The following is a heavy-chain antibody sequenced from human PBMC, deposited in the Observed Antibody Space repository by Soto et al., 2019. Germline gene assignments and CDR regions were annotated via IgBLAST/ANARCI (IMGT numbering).Heavy chain of an antibody. CDR1: GGSFSGYY. CDR2: INHSGST. CDR3: ARGGNIYCSGGSCYSPNSYYYYYMDV. Sequence: SETLSLTCAVYGGSFSGYYWSWIRQPPGKGLEWIGEINHSGSTNYNPSLKSRVTISVDTSKNQFSLKLSSVTAADTAVYYCARGGNIYCSGGSCYSPNSYYYYYMDVWGKGTTVTVSS. V-gene: IGHV4-34*01. D-gene: IGHD2-15*01. J-gene: IGHJ6*03.